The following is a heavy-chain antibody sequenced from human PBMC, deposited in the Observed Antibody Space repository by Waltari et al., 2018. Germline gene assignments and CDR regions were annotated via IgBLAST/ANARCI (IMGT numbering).Heavy chain of an antibody. CDR2: INAGNGNT. V-gene: IGHV1-3*01. Sequence: QVQLVQSGAEVKKPGASVKVSCKASGYTFTSYAMHWVRQAPGQRLEWMGWINAGNGNTKYSQKFQGRVTITRDTSASTAYMELSSLRSEDTAVYYCASIGISGSSWSGLWGANYYYYYGMDVWGQGTTVTVSS. CDR1: GYTFTSYA. D-gene: IGHD6-13*01. CDR3: ASIGISGSSWSGLWGANYYYYYGMDV. J-gene: IGHJ6*02.